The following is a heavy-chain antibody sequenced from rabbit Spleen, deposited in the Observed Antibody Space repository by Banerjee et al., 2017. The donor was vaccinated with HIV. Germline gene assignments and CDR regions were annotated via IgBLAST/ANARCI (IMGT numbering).Heavy chain of an antibody. CDR3: ARDASSSCSSYVMDL. J-gene: IGHJ6*01. CDR2: VYSSSSGVT. D-gene: IGHD1-1*01. Sequence: QALLEAGGGLLVPRAALLLTTWTSAGFFINNSYMFCVLRAPAEGLEWIACVYSSSSGVTSVARWAEGRFSITKTSSTTVALQMTSLTAADTATYFCARDASSSCSSYVMDLWGPGTLVTVS. V-gene: IGHV1S40*01. CDR1: AGFFINNSY.